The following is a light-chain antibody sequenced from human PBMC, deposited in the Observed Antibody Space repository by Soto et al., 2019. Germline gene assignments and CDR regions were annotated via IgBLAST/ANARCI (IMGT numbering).Light chain of an antibody. CDR2: KAS. V-gene: IGKV2-30*01. Sequence: VVMTQSPLSLAVAPGQAASISCRSSQSLVYVDGNTYLSWFQQRPGQSPRRLIYKASNRDSGVPDKFTGSGSGTDFTLTISRVEAEDVGFYYCMQGTRGPLVFGGGTKVEI. CDR1: QSLVYVDGNTY. CDR3: MQGTRGPLV. J-gene: IGKJ4*01.